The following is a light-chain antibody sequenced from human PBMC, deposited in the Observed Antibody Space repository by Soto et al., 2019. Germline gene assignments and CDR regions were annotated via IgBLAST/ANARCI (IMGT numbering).Light chain of an antibody. CDR1: QSVSGSY. Sequence: EIVLTQSPGTLSLSPGERATLSCRASQSVSGSYLAWYQQKPGQSPRLLIYGSSDRATGIPDRFSGSGSGTDFPLTISRVEPEDFAVYSCQQYCSSPPYTFGQGTKLEIK. CDR2: GSS. J-gene: IGKJ2*01. V-gene: IGKV3-20*01. CDR3: QQYCSSPPYT.